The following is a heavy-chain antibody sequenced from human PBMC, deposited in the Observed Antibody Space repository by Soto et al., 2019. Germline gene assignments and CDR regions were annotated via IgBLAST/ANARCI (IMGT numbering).Heavy chain of an antibody. CDR1: GFTVSSNY. CDR3: ARAYSSSSPLDY. V-gene: IGHV3-66*01. CDR2: IYSGGST. D-gene: IGHD6-6*01. Sequence: EVQLVESGGGLVQPGGSLRLSCAASGFTVSSNYMSWVRQAPGKGLEWVSVIYSGGSTYYADFVKGRFTISRDNSKNTLYLQMNSLRAEDTAVYYCARAYSSSSPLDYWGQGTLVTVSS. J-gene: IGHJ4*02.